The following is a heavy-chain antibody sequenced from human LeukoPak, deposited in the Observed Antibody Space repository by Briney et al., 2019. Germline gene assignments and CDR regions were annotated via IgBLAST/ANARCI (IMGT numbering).Heavy chain of an antibody. D-gene: IGHD3-3*01. CDR1: GGSISSYY. V-gene: IGHV4-59*12. CDR3: ARVRYYDGDAFDI. Sequence: SETLSLTCTVSGGSISSYYWSWIRQPPGKGLEWIGYIYYSGSTDYNPSLKSRLTISVDNSMNQFSLKLSSVTAADTAVYYCARVRYYDGDAFDIWGQGTMVTVSS. CDR2: IYYSGST. J-gene: IGHJ3*02.